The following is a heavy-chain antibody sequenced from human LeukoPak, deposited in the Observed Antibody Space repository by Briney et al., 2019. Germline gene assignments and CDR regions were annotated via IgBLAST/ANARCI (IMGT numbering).Heavy chain of an antibody. J-gene: IGHJ4*02. CDR2: INEDGSKK. CDR3: ARENIVGSTWGDIDY. V-gene: IGHV3-7*01. D-gene: IGHD1-26*01. CDR1: GFTLSSYW. Sequence: GGSLRLSCAASGFTLSSYWMSWVRQAPGMGLEWVANINEDGSKKFYVDSVKGRFTISRDSAKNSLYLQMNSLRAEDTAVYYCARENIVGSTWGDIDYWGQGTLVTVSS.